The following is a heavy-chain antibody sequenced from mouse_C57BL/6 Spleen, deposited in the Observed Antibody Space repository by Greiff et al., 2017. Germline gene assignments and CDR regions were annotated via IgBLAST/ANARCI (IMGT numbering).Heavy chain of an antibody. Sequence: QVQLKQSGAELVKPGASVKISCKASGYAFSSYWMNWVKQRPGKGLEWIGQIYPGDGDTNYNGKFKGKATLTADKSSSTAYMQLSSLTSEDSAVYFCAREGTTVVATDYAMDYWGQGTSVTVSS. D-gene: IGHD1-1*01. J-gene: IGHJ4*01. CDR3: AREGTTVVATDYAMDY. CDR1: GYAFSSYW. V-gene: IGHV1-80*01. CDR2: IYPGDGDT.